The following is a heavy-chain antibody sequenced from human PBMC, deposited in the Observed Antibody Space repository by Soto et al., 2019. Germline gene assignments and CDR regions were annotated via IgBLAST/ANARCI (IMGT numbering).Heavy chain of an antibody. Sequence: SGKVSYKASGGTFSSYAISWVRQAPGQGLEWMGGIIPIFGTANYAQKFQGRVTITADESTSTAYMELSSLRSEDTAVYYCASTGTAISSGYFDYWGQGTLVTVYS. CDR1: GGTFSSYA. J-gene: IGHJ4*02. V-gene: IGHV1-69*13. CDR3: ASTGTAISSGYFDY. CDR2: IIPIFGTA. D-gene: IGHD5-18*01.